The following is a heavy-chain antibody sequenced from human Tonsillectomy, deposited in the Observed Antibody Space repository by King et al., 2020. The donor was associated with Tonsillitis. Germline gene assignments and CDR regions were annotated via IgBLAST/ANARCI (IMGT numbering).Heavy chain of an antibody. CDR3: AKDNYDFWSGPAY. Sequence: VQLVESGGGLVQPGRSLRLSCAASGFTFDDYAMHWVRQAPGKGLEWVSGISWNSGGIGYADSVKGRFTISRDNAKNSLYLQMNSLRAEDTALYYCAKDNYDFWSGPAYWGQGTLVTLSS. D-gene: IGHD3-3*01. CDR2: ISWNSGGI. CDR1: GFTFDDYA. V-gene: IGHV3-9*01. J-gene: IGHJ4*02.